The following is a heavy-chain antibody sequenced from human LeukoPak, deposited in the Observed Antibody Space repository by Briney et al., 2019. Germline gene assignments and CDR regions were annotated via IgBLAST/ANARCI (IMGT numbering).Heavy chain of an antibody. J-gene: IGHJ4*02. CDR2: IYYSGST. CDR1: GDSISSSSYY. CDR3: ARVLMGCIDY. V-gene: IGHV4-39*07. Sequence: PSETLSLTCTVSGDSISSSSYYWGWIRQPPGKGLEWIGSIYYSGSTYYNPSLKSRVTISVDTSKNQFSLKLSSVTAADTAVYYCARVLMGCIDYWGQGTLVTVSS. D-gene: IGHD3-16*01.